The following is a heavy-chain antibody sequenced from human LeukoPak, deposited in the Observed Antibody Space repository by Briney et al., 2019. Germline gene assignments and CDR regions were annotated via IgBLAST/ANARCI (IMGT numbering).Heavy chain of an antibody. CDR3: DY. Sequence: ASVKVSCKASGYSFTANYTHWVRQAPGQGLEWMGWISPHSGDVRSAQKFQGRVTMTSDTSITTAYYCARDVDPYCNFGSCYDYWGQGTQVTVSS. CDR1: GYSFTANY. J-gene: IGHJ4*02. V-gene: IGHV1-2*02. CDR2: ISPHSGDV. D-gene: IGHD2-15*01.